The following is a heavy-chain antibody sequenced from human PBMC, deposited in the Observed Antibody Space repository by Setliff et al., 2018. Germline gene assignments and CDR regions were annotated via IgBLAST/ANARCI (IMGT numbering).Heavy chain of an antibody. Sequence: SETLSLTCKVSGDSINSGVYYWAWIRQPPGKGLEWIGRIYSGGTTYHNSSLKSRVTISVDTSKSQFSLRLNSVTAADTAVYYCARTGTYRYFDYWGRGTLVTVSS. CDR1: GDSINSGVYY. CDR2: IYSGGTT. D-gene: IGHD1-1*01. CDR3: ARTGTYRYFDY. V-gene: IGHV4-39*01. J-gene: IGHJ4*02.